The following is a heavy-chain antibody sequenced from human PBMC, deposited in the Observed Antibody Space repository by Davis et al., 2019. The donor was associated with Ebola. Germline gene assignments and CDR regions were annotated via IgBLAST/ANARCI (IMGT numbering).Heavy chain of an antibody. CDR2: LGLSADT. Sequence: PGGSLRLSCAASGFTFSSYAMSWVRRAPGKGLEWVSTLGLSADTYYADSVKGRFTISRDNSKNTLHLQMNSLRAEDTAVYYCARGSGLTALRTCWFDPWGQGTLVTVSS. D-gene: IGHD5-18*01. V-gene: IGHV3-23*01. J-gene: IGHJ5*02. CDR3: ARGSGLTALRTCWFDP. CDR1: GFTFSSYA.